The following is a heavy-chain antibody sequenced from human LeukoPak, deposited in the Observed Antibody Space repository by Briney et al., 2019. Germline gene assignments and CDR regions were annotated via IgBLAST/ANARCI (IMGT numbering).Heavy chain of an antibody. D-gene: IGHD3-10*01. V-gene: IGHV1-24*01. CDR1: GYTLTELS. CDR2: FDPEDGET. CDR3: ATDRRITMVRGVFDY. Sequence: ASVKVSCKVSGYTLTELSMHWVRQAPGKGLEWMGDFDPEDGETIYAQKFQGRVTMTEDTSTDTAYMELSSLRSEDTAVYYCATDRRITMVRGVFDYWGQGTLVTVSS. J-gene: IGHJ4*02.